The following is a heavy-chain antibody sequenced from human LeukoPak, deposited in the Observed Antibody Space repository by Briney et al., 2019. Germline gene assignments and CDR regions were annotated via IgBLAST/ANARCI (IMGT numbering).Heavy chain of an antibody. Sequence: GGSLRLSCAASGFTFSNYAMSWVRQAPGKGLEWVSGISGSGGSTYYVDSVKGRFTISRDNSKNTLYLQMNSLRAEDTAVYYCARGRGYCSGGSCYNSFDYWGQGTLVTVSS. CDR2: ISGSGGST. V-gene: IGHV3-23*01. CDR1: GFTFSNYA. J-gene: IGHJ4*02. D-gene: IGHD2-15*01. CDR3: ARGRGYCSGGSCYNSFDY.